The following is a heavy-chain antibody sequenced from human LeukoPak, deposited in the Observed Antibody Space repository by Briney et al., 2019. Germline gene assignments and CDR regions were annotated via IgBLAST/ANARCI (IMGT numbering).Heavy chain of an antibody. J-gene: IGHJ4*02. V-gene: IGHV3-30*03. Sequence: PGGSLRASCAASGFTFSSYGMHWVRQAPGKGLEWVAVISYDGSNKYYADSVKGRFTISRDNSKNTLYLQMNSLRAEDTAVYYCAVGGAYYYDSIRYWGQGTLVTVSS. D-gene: IGHD3-22*01. CDR2: ISYDGSNK. CDR3: AVGGAYYYDSIRY. CDR1: GFTFSSYG.